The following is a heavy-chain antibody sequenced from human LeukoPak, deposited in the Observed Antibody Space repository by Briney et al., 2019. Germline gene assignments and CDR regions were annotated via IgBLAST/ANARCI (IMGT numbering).Heavy chain of an antibody. D-gene: IGHD3-16*02. V-gene: IGHV1-69*13. J-gene: IGHJ4*02. CDR3: AREDYDYVWGSYRPIDY. Sequence: SVKVSCKASGYTFTGYYMHWARQAPGQGLEWMGGIIPIFGTANYAQKFQGSVTITADESTSTAYMELSSLRSEDTAVYYCAREDYDYVWGSYRPIDYWGQGTLVTVSS. CDR2: IIPIFGTA. CDR1: GYTFTGYY.